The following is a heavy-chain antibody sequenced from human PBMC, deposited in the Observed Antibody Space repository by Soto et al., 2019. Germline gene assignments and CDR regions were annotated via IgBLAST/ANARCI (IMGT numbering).Heavy chain of an antibody. CDR1: GYTFTTHA. Sequence: ASLKVCCKASGYTFTTHAMHWVLQAPGESLEWMGWINGGTGQTKHSQRFQGRVNITRDTSASTAYMELSSLRSEDTAVYYCARGKGMEENYFSYGLDIWGQATTVTVSS. J-gene: IGHJ6*02. D-gene: IGHD1-1*01. CDR3: ARGKGMEENYFSYGLDI. V-gene: IGHV1-3*01. CDR2: INGGTGQT.